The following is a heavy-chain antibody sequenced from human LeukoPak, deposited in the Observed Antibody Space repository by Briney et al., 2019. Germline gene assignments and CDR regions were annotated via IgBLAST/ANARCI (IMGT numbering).Heavy chain of an antibody. V-gene: IGHV3-21*01. D-gene: IGHD3-10*01. CDR2: ISSSSDYI. J-gene: IGHJ4*02. CDR3: ARDFGEFDY. Sequence: GGSLRLSCAVSGFTLRSYSMNWVRQAPGKGLEWVASISSSSDYIYHADSVKGRFTISRDNASKSLYPEMNSLRAEDTAVYYCARDFGEFDYWGQGTLVTVSS. CDR1: GFTLRSYS.